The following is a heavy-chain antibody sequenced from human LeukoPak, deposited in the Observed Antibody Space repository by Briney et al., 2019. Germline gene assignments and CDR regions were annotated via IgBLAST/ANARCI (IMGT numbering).Heavy chain of an antibody. D-gene: IGHD6-19*01. V-gene: IGHV3-30*18. Sequence: PXGSLRLSCAASGFTFSSSWMYWVRQAPGKGLEWVAVISFDGSNKYYADSVRGRFTVSRDNSKDTLYLQMNSLRAEDTAVYYCAKDEIGAVAGLLDYWGQGILVTVSS. J-gene: IGHJ4*02. CDR1: GFTFSSSW. CDR2: ISFDGSNK. CDR3: AKDEIGAVAGLLDY.